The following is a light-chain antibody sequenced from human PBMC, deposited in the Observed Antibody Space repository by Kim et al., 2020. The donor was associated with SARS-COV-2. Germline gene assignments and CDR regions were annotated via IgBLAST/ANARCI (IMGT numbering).Light chain of an antibody. V-gene: IGKV3-11*01. Sequence: SPGERATLSCRASQVVSSYLAWYKQKPGQAHRLLIYDASNRATGIPARFSGSGSGTDFTLTISSLEPEDFAVYYCQQRSNWPTNTFGGGTKVDIK. CDR3: QQRSNWPTNT. CDR1: QVVSSY. J-gene: IGKJ4*01. CDR2: DAS.